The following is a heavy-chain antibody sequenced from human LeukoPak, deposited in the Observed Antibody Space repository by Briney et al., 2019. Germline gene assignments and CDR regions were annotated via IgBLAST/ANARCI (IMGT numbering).Heavy chain of an antibody. CDR3: AREAPFYYSMDV. J-gene: IGHJ6*03. V-gene: IGHV4-39*07. CDR1: GDSISSRSHC. Sequence: SETLSLTCSVSGDSISSRSHCGGWFREPPGKGLEWIGSICYSGRTDYNPSLKSPVTISVDTSKNQVSLKLSSVTAADTAVFYCAREAPFYYSMDVWGKGSTVTVSS. CDR2: ICYSGRT.